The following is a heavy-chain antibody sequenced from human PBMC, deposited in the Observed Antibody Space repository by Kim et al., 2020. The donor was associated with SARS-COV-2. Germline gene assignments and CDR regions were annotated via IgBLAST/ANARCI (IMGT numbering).Heavy chain of an antibody. D-gene: IGHD2-2*03. CDR3: ARASLDIVVVPAGDFDY. V-gene: IGHV3-21*01. Sequence: VKGRFTISRDNAKNSLYLQMNSLRAEDTAVYYCARASLDIVVVPAGDFDYWGQGTLVTVSS. J-gene: IGHJ4*02.